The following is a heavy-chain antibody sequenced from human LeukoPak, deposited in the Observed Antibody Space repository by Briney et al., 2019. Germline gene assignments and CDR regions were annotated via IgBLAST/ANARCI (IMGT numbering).Heavy chain of an antibody. Sequence: SETLSLTCAVSGGSISSSNWWSWVRQPPGKGLEWIGEIYHSGSTNYNPSLKSRVTISVDKSKNQFSLKLSSVTAADTAVYYCARHSYYYDSSGYHYYFDYWGQGTLVTVSS. D-gene: IGHD3-22*01. V-gene: IGHV4-4*02. CDR2: IYHSGST. CDR3: ARHSYYYDSSGYHYYFDY. CDR1: GGSISSSNW. J-gene: IGHJ4*02.